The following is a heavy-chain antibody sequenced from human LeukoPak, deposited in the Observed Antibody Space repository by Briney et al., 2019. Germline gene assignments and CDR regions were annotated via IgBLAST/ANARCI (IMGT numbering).Heavy chain of an antibody. CDR3: AKGPVSGSAFSHY. V-gene: IGHV3-30*02. J-gene: IGHJ4*02. Sequence: GGSLRLSCAASGFTFSSYGMHWVRQAPGKGLEWVAFIRYDGSNKYYADSVKGRFTISRDNSKNTLYLQMNSLGAEDTAVYYCAKGPVSGSAFSHYWGQGTLVTVSS. D-gene: IGHD1-26*01. CDR1: GFTFSSYG. CDR2: IRYDGSNK.